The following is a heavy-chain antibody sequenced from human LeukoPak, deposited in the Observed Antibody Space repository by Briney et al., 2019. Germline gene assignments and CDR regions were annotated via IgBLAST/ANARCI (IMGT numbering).Heavy chain of an antibody. Sequence: GGSRRLSCAASGFTFTSYPMSWVRQAPGKGLEWFSAISGSGGSTYYADSVKGRFTISRDNSKNTLYLQMNSLRAEDTAVYYCAKATSGWYSDYWGQGTLVTVSS. CDR2: ISGSGGST. D-gene: IGHD6-19*01. CDR3: AKATSGWYSDY. J-gene: IGHJ4*02. V-gene: IGHV3-23*01. CDR1: GFTFTSYP.